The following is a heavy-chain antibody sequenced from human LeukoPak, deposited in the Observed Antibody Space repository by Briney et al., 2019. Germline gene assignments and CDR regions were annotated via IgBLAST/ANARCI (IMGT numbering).Heavy chain of an antibody. CDR2: IRYDGSNK. V-gene: IGHV3-30*02. Sequence: GGSLRLSCAASGFTFSSYGMHWVRQAPGKGLGWVTFIRYDGSNKYYADSVKGRFTISRDNSKNTLYLQVNSLRVEDTAVYYCAKVLSYYYMDVWGKGTTVTVSS. CDR3: AKVLSYYYMDV. CDR1: GFTFSSYG. J-gene: IGHJ6*03.